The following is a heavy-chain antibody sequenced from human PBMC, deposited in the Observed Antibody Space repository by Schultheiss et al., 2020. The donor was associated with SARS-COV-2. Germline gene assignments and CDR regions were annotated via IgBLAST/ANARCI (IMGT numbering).Heavy chain of an antibody. D-gene: IGHD5-12*01. J-gene: IGHJ4*02. Sequence: SETLSLTCAVYGGSFSGYYWGWIRQPPGKGLEWIGEINHSGSTNYNPTLKSRVTISVDTSKNQFSLKLSSVTAADTAVYYCARVFRTQYSGYDYGLDYWGQGTLVTVSS. CDR2: INHSGST. V-gene: IGHV4-34*01. CDR1: GGSFSGYY. CDR3: ARVFRTQYSGYDYGLDY.